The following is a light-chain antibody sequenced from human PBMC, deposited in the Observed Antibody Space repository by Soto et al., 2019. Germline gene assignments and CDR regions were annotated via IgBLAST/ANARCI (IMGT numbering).Light chain of an antibody. CDR2: DVS. CDR3: QQRNTWPPA. CDR1: QRVNDF. V-gene: IGKV3-11*01. J-gene: IGKJ3*01. Sequence: EIVLTQSPATLYLSPGERATLSCRASQRVNDFLAWYQQKPGQGPRLLIYDVSDRATGIPLRFSGSGSGTDFTRTISSLEPEDVAVYYCQQRNTWPPAFGPGTKGDRK.